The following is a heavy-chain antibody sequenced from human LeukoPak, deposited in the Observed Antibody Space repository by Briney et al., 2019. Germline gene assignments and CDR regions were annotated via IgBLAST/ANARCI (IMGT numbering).Heavy chain of an antibody. CDR1: GFTFSSYA. D-gene: IGHD3-22*01. V-gene: IGHV3-23*01. CDR3: AKDRYYDSSGLDAFDI. J-gene: IGHJ3*02. Sequence: GGSLRLSCAASGFTFSSYAMSWVRQAPGKGLEWVSAISGSGGSTYYADSVKGRFTISRDNSKNTLYLQMNSLRAEDTAVYYCAKDRYYDSSGLDAFDIWGQGTMVTVSS. CDR2: ISGSGGST.